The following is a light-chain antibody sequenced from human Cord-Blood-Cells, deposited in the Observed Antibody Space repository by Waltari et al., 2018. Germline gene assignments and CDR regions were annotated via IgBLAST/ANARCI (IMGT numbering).Light chain of an antibody. CDR2: DVS. Sequence: QFALTQPAPVSGSPGQSIPISCTGTSSDVGGYNYVSWYQQHPGKAPKLMIYDVSNRPSGVSNRFSGSKSGNTASLTISGLQAEDEADYYCSSYTSSSTVVFGGGTKLTV. J-gene: IGLJ2*01. CDR3: SSYTSSSTVV. CDR1: SSDVGGYNY. V-gene: IGLV2-14*01.